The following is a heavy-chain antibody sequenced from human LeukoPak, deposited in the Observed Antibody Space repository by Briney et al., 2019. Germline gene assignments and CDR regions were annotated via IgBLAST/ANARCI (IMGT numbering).Heavy chain of an antibody. J-gene: IGHJ6*03. CDR2: ISWNSGTI. CDR3: ARAHYCSSTSCRYYYYYYMDV. D-gene: IGHD2-2*01. V-gene: IGHV3-9*01. Sequence: PGGSLRLSCAASGFTFDDYAMHWVRQAPGKGLEWVSGISWNSGTIYYADSVKGRFTISRDNAKNSLYLQMNSLRAEDTAVYYCARAHYCSSTSCRYYYYYYMDVWGKGTTVTISS. CDR1: GFTFDDYA.